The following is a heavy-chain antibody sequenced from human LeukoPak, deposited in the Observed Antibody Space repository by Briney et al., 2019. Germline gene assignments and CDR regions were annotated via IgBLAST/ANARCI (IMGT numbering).Heavy chain of an antibody. V-gene: IGHV3-23*01. CDR2: ISGSGGST. CDR1: GFTFSSYA. CDR3: ARGPYSSNWYVDY. Sequence: GGSLRLSCAASGFTFSSYAMSWVRQAPGKGLEWVSAISGSGGSTYYANSVKGRFTISRDNSKNTLYLQMNSLRPEDTAVYYCARGPYSSNWYVDYWGQGTLVTVAS. D-gene: IGHD6-13*01. J-gene: IGHJ4*02.